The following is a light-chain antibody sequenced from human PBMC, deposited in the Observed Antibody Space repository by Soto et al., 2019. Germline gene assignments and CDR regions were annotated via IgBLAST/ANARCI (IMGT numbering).Light chain of an antibody. CDR2: LKSDGSH. J-gene: IGLJ2*01. CDR1: SGHNTYS. CDR3: QTGATGIQV. V-gene: IGLV4-69*01. Sequence: QPVLTQSPSASASLGASVKLTCTLSSGHNTYSIAWHQQQPEKGPRFLMKLKSDGSHNRGDGIPDRFSGSSSGAERYLTISSLQSEDEADYSCQTGATGIQVFGGGTQLTVL.